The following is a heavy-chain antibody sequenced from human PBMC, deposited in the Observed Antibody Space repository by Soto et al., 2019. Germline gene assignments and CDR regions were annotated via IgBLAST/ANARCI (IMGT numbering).Heavy chain of an antibody. D-gene: IGHD3-16*02. CDR3: ARGYWDVWGSYRKYFDY. V-gene: IGHV1-69*13. Sequence: SVKVSCKASGGTFSSYAISWVRQAPGQGLEWMGGIIPIFGTANYAQKFQGRVTITADESTSTAYMELSSLRSEDTAVYYCARGYWDVWGSYRKYFDYWGQGTLVTVSS. CDR1: GGTFSSYA. CDR2: IIPIFGTA. J-gene: IGHJ4*02.